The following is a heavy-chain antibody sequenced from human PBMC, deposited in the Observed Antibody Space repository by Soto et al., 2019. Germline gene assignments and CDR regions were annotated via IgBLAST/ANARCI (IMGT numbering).Heavy chain of an antibody. D-gene: IGHD3-16*02. CDR1: GYTFTSYY. CDR2: INPSGGST. J-gene: IGHJ6*02. Sequence: GASVKVSCKASGYTFTSYYMHWVRQAPGQGLEWMGIINPSGGSTSYAQKFQGRVTMTRDTSTSTVYMELSSLRSEDTAVYYCARDPGSSEFSFGMDVWGQGTTVTVSS. V-gene: IGHV1-46*01. CDR3: ARDPGSSEFSFGMDV.